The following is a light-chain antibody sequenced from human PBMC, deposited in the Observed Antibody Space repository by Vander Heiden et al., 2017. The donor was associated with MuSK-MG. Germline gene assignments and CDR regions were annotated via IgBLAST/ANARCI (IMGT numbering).Light chain of an antibody. Sequence: QSALTQPRSVSGSSGQSVTISCTGTRSDVGGYNYVSWYQQHPGKAPKLMIYDVSNRPSGVPDRFSGSKSGNTASLTISGLQAEDEADYYCCSYAGSYTSYVFGTGTKVTVL. CDR3: CSYAGSYTSYV. J-gene: IGLJ1*01. CDR1: RSDVGGYNY. CDR2: DVS. V-gene: IGLV2-11*01.